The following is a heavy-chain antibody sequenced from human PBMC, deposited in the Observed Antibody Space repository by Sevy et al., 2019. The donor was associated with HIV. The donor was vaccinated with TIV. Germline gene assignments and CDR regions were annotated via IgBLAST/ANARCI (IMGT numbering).Heavy chain of an antibody. CDR1: GFTVSSNY. D-gene: IGHD2-21*02. CDR2: IDSGGST. Sequence: GGSLRLSCAASGFTVSSNYMSWVRQAPGKGLEWVSVIDSGGSTYYADSVKGRFTISRDNSKNTLYLQMNSLRAEDTAVYYCARDLYHCGGYCYDAFDIWGQGTMVTVSS. J-gene: IGHJ3*02. V-gene: IGHV3-53*01. CDR3: ARDLYHCGGYCYDAFDI.